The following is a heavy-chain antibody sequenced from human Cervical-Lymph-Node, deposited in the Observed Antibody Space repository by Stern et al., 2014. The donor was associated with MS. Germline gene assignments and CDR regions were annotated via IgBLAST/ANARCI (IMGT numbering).Heavy chain of an antibody. D-gene: IGHD6-25*01. CDR1: GFTFGRHS. Sequence: VQLVESGGGVVQPGRSLRLSCATSGFTFGRHSMHWVRPAPRKVLEWVAMISYDGSSQHYADSVQGRCTSSRSKSNNTLYLQMNSLRVEDTAMYYCARPAAARYFDYWGQGSQVTVSS. J-gene: IGHJ4*02. CDR3: ARPAAARYFDY. V-gene: IGHV3-30-3*01. CDR2: ISYDGSSQ.